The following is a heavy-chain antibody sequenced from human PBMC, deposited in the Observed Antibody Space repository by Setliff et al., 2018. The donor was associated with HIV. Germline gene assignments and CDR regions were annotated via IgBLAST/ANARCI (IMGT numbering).Heavy chain of an antibody. CDR3: GGNGYYSIDY. Sequence: SETLSLTCSVSGGSISSSNYYGGWIRQPPGKGLEWIGSFYYSGNTYYSPSLKSRVTISIDTSKNQFSLKLSSVTAADTDVYYCGGNGYYSIDYWGQGTLVTVSS. V-gene: IGHV4-39*07. CDR1: GGSISSSNYY. D-gene: IGHD3-22*01. J-gene: IGHJ4*02. CDR2: FYYSGNT.